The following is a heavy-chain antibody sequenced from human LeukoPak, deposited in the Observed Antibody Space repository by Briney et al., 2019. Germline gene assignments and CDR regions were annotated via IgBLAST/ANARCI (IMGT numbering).Heavy chain of an antibody. D-gene: IGHD3-22*01. J-gene: IGHJ4*02. CDR3: ARGRYDSSGYYALFDY. Sequence: TGGSLRLSCAASEFSVGSNYMTWVRQAPGKGLEWVSLIYSGGSTYYADSVKGRFTISRDNSKNTLYLQMNSLRAEDTAVYYCARGRYDSSGYYALFDYWGRGTLVTVSS. V-gene: IGHV3-66*01. CDR2: IYSGGST. CDR1: EFSVGSNY.